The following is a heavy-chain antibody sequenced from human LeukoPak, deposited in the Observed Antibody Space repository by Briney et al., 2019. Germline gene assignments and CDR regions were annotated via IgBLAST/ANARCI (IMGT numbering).Heavy chain of an antibody. CDR3: ARVGHYYDSRGYYYDY. J-gene: IGHJ4*02. CDR1: GGSISSGGYY. Sequence: SETLSLTCTVSGGSISSGGYYWSWIRQHPGKGLEWIGYIYYSGSTYYNPSLKSRVTISVDTSKNQFSLKLSSVTAADTAVYYCARVGHYYDSRGYYYDYWGQGTLVTVSS. CDR2: IYYSGST. D-gene: IGHD3-22*01. V-gene: IGHV4-31*03.